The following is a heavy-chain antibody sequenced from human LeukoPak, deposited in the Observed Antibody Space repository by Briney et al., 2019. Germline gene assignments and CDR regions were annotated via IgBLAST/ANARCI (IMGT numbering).Heavy chain of an antibody. CDR1: GFTVITNG. CDR3: ARGVEPLAANTLAY. J-gene: IGHJ4*02. Sequence: GGSLILSCAASGFTVITNGMTWVRQAPGKGLEWVSVLYSDGNTKYADSVQGRFTISRDNSKNTLYLEMNSLSPDDTAVYYCARGVEPLAANTLAYWGQGTLVTVSS. CDR2: LYSDGNT. V-gene: IGHV3-53*01. D-gene: IGHD1-14*01.